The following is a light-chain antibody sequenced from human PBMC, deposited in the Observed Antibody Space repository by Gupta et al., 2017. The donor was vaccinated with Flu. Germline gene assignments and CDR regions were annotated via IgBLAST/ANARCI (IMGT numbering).Light chain of an antibody. CDR1: TANIGAGCD. Sequence: TIAGTRSTANIGAGCDVHWYQQFPGTAPQRLIDANNNRPSGVPDRFSGSTSGTSASLAITGLQAEDEGDDYCQSYDSSMSSSGVFGGGTRLTVL. CDR3: QSYDSSMSSSGV. V-gene: IGLV1-40*01. CDR2: ANN. J-gene: IGLJ3*02.